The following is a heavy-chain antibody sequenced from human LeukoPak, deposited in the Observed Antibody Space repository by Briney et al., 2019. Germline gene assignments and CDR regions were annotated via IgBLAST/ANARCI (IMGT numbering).Heavy chain of an antibody. CDR1: GFTFSSYW. CDR2: IYYSGST. D-gene: IGHD3-16*02. Sequence: GSLRLSCAASGFTFSSYWMHWIRQPPGKGLEWIGSIYYSGSTHYNPSLKSRVTISVDTSKNQFSLKLSSVTAADTAVYYCARRLGELSYFDYWGQGTLVTVSS. V-gene: IGHV4-39*01. CDR3: ARRLGELSYFDY. J-gene: IGHJ4*02.